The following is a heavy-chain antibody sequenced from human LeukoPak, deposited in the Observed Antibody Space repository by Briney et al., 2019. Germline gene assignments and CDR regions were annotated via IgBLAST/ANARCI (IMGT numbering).Heavy chain of an antibody. CDR2: ISHTAST. J-gene: IGHJ3*01. CDR1: GGSMSHH. V-gene: IGHV4-59*11. D-gene: IGHD5-24*01. CDR3: AREKSPERKTWLQLGAFDV. Sequence: SETLSLTCTVSGGSMSHHWSWIRQSPGKGLEWIGYISHTASTNYNPSLKSPVTLSIDTSKSQLSFQLTSVTAADTAVYYCAREKSPERKTWLQLGAFDVWGQGTVVTVSS.